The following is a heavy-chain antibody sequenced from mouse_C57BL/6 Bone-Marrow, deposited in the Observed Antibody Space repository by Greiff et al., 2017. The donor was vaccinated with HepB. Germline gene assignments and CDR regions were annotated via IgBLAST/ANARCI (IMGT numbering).Heavy chain of an antibody. V-gene: IGHV1-64*01. Sequence: QVQLQQPGAELVKPGASVKLSCKASGYTFTSYWMHWVKQRTGQGLEWIGMIHPNSGSTNYNEKFKSKATLTVDKSSSTAYMQLSSLTSEDSAVYYCARVGWLLRYFDVWGTGTTVTVSS. CDR1: GYTFTSYW. CDR3: ARVGWLLRYFDV. J-gene: IGHJ1*03. D-gene: IGHD2-3*01. CDR2: IHPNSGST.